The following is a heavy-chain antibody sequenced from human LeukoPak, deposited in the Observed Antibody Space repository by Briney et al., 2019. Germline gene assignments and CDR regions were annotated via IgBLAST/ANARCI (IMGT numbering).Heavy chain of an antibody. CDR1: GYTFTSYN. CDR2: MNPNSGNT. D-gene: IGHD2-8*01. Sequence: ASVKLSCKPSGYTFTSYNINRVRQATGQGLEWMGWMNPNSGNTGYAQKFQGRVTMTRYTSISTAYMELSSLRSEDTAVYYCARTKTDHDAFDIWGEGTMVTVSS. CDR3: ARTKTDHDAFDI. J-gene: IGHJ3*02. V-gene: IGHV1-8*01.